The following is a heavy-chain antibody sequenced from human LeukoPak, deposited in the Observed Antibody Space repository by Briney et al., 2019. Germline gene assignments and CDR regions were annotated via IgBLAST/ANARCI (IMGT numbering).Heavy chain of an antibody. D-gene: IGHD1-7*01. J-gene: IGHJ6*03. CDR1: GGSISSHY. CDR3: ARRGTTLAYYYYYYMDV. Sequence: SETLSLTCSVSGGSISSHYWSWIRQPPGKGLEWIGYIYYSGSTNYNPSLKSRVTISVVTSKNQFSLKLSSVTAADTAVYYCARRGTTLAYYYYYYMDVWGKGTTVTVSS. V-gene: IGHV4-59*11. CDR2: IYYSGST.